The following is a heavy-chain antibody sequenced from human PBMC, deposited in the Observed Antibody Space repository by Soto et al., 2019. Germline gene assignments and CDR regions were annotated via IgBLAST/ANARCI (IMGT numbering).Heavy chain of an antibody. J-gene: IGHJ4*02. Sequence: QVQLQESGPGLVKPSQTLSLTCTVSGGSISSGDYYWSWIRQPPGEGLEWIGYNYYSGSPYYNPSLKSRVTITVDTSKNQFSLKLSSVTAADTAVYYCARAQGSGFLVSWGQGTLVTVSS. CDR2: NYYSGSP. CDR1: GGSISSGDYY. V-gene: IGHV4-30-4*01. D-gene: IGHD3-10*01. CDR3: ARAQGSGFLVS.